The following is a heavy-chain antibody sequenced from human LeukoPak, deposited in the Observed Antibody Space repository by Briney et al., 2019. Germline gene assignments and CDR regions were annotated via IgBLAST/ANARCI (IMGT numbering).Heavy chain of an antibody. CDR1: GGCISSGSYY. Sequence: SETLSLTCPVSGGCISSGSYYWGWIRQPPGKGLEWIGSIYYSGSTNYNPSLKSRVTISVVASKNQFSLKLSSVTAADTAVYYCARGRKDYGDYAIDYWGQGTLVPVSS. J-gene: IGHJ4*02. V-gene: IGHV4-39*07. CDR3: ARGRKDYGDYAIDY. CDR2: IYYSGST. D-gene: IGHD4-17*01.